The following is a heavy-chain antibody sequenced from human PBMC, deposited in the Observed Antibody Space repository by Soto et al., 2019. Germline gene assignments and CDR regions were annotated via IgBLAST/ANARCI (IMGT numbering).Heavy chain of an antibody. Sequence: ASVKVSCKASGYTFTYRYLHWVRQAPGQRLEWMGWINAGNGNTKYSQKSQGRVTITRDTSASTAYMELSSLRSEDTAVYYCAIGGYSGLLDYWGQGTLVTVSS. J-gene: IGHJ4*02. CDR2: INAGNGNT. D-gene: IGHD5-12*01. V-gene: IGHV1-3*01. CDR3: AIGGYSGLLDY. CDR1: GYTFTYRY.